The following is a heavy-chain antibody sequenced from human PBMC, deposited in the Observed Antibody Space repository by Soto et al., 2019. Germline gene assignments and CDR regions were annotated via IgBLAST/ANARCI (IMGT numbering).Heavy chain of an antibody. D-gene: IGHD6-19*01. J-gene: IGHJ3*02. V-gene: IGHV1-8*01. CDR1: GYTFTSYD. Sequence: ASVKVSCKASGYTFTSYDINWVRQATGQGLERKGRMNPNSGNTGYAQKFQGRVTMTRNTSLSTAYMELSSLRTEVTAVYYCARSFSSSGWYDAFDIWGQGTMVTVSS. CDR3: ARSFSSSGWYDAFDI. CDR2: MNPNSGNT.